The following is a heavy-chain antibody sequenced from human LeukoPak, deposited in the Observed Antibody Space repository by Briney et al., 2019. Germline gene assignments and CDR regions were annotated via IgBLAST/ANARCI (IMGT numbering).Heavy chain of an antibody. Sequence: SGRSLRLSCAASGFTFSSYGMHWVRQAPGKGLEWVAVISYDGSNKYYADSVKGRFTISRDNSKNTLYLQMNSLKTEDTAVYYCTTHKTEILGYCSTISCSPFDYWGQGTLVTVSS. CDR2: ISYDGSNK. J-gene: IGHJ4*02. CDR1: GFTFSSYG. D-gene: IGHD2-2*01. CDR3: TTHKTEILGYCSTISCSPFDY. V-gene: IGHV3-30*03.